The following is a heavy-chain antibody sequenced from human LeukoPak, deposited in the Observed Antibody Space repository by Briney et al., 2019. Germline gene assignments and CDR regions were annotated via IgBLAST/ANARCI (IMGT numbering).Heavy chain of an antibody. V-gene: IGHV1-18*01. D-gene: IGHD6-6*01. CDR1: GYTFTNYG. J-gene: IGHJ4*02. Sequence: ASVKVSCKASGYTFTNYGINWVRQAPGQGLEWMGWISAYNGNTNYAQKLQGRVTLSTDTSTSTAYMELSSLRSEDTAVYYCARGLSSSSSSAFDYWGQGTLVTVSS. CDR2: ISAYNGNT. CDR3: ARGLSSSSSSAFDY.